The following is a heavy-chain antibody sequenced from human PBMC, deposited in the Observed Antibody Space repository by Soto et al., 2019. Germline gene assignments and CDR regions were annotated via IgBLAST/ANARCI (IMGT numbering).Heavy chain of an antibody. D-gene: IGHD6-19*01. Sequence: QVQLEQSGGEVKKPGSSVKVSCKASRVTFSKFIVTWVRQAPGLGLEWVGGIIPIFGTANYAQKFQGRVTITADESTSTSYMEVNNLRSEDTAVYYCVKVRYSSPMGYYYGMDVWGQGTTVTVSS. CDR2: IIPIFGTA. CDR1: RVTFSKFI. J-gene: IGHJ6*02. CDR3: VKVRYSSPMGYYYGMDV. V-gene: IGHV1-69*01.